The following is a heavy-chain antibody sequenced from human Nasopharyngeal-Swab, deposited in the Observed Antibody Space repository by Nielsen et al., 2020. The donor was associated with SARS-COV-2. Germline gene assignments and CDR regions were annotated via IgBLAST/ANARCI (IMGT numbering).Heavy chain of an antibody. D-gene: IGHD1-26*01. CDR2: IPYDGSNK. V-gene: IGHV3-30*03. CDR3: ARGSGSYKEILFDY. Sequence: GGSLRLSCAASGLTFSSYGMHWVRQAPGKGLEWVAVIPYDGSNKYYADSVKGRFTISRDNSKNTLYLQMNSLRAEDTAVYYCARGSGSYKEILFDYWGQGTLVTVSS. CDR1: GLTFSSYG. J-gene: IGHJ4*02.